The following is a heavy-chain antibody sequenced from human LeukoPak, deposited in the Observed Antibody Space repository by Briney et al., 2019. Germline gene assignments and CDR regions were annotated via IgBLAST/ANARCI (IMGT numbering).Heavy chain of an antibody. CDR2: IYYSGST. CDR3: AREGRDGSGNWFDP. J-gene: IGHJ5*02. V-gene: IGHV4-38-2*02. D-gene: IGHD5-24*01. Sequence: KPSETLSLTCAVSGYSISSGYYWGWIRQPPGKGLEWIGYIYYSGSTNYNPSLKSRVTISVDTSKTQFSLKLSSVTAADTAVYYCAREGRDGSGNWFDPWGQGTLVTVSS. CDR1: GYSISSGYY.